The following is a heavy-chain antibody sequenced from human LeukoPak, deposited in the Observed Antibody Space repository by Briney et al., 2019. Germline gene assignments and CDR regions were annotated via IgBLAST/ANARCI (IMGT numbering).Heavy chain of an antibody. V-gene: IGHV1-18*01. CDR1: GYTFTTYG. Sequence: GASVKVSCKASGYTFTTYGINWLRQAPGQGLAWMGWISTYNSNTHYAQKLQGRVTMTTDASTSTAYMELRSLRSDDTAVYYCARDRSTTGWFDPWGQGTLVTVSS. CDR3: ARDRSTTGWFDP. CDR2: ISTYNSNT. J-gene: IGHJ5*02. D-gene: IGHD4-17*01.